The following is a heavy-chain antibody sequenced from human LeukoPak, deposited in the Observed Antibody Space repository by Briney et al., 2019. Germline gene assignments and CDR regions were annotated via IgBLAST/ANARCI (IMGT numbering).Heavy chain of an antibody. D-gene: IGHD3-22*01. Sequence: SETLSLTCAVYGGSFSGYYWSWIRQPPGKGLEWIGEINHSGSTNYNPSLKSRVTISVDTSKNQFSLKLSSVTAADTAVYYCARGGYYYDSSGYYYFDYWGQGTLVTVSS. CDR1: GGSFSGYY. CDR2: INHSGST. J-gene: IGHJ4*02. CDR3: ARGGYYYDSSGYYYFDY. V-gene: IGHV4-34*01.